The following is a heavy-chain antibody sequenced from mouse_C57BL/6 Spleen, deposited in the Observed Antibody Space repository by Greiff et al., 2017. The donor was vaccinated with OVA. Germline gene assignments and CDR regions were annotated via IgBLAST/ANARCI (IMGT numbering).Heavy chain of an antibody. D-gene: IGHD2-4*01. J-gene: IGHJ1*03. CDR1: GYTFTDYY. CDR2: INPNNGGT. CDR3: ARDYDYDFQV. Sequence: VQLQQSGPELVKPGASVKISCKASGYTFTDYYMNWVKQSHGKSLEWIGDINPNNGGTSYNQKFKGKATLTVDKSSSTAYMELRSLTSEDSAVYYCARDYDYDFQVWGTGTTVTVSS. V-gene: IGHV1-26*01.